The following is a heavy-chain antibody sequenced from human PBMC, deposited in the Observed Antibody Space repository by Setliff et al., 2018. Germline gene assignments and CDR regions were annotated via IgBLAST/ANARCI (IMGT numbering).Heavy chain of an antibody. Sequence: SETLSLTCSVSGGSISGYYWSWLRQPPGKGLEWIGYIYNNGRTNYHPALKRRVTMSVDTSKNQLSLTLRSVTAADTAVYYCARHALSFDSAWDVWGKGTTVTVSS. D-gene: IGHD3-9*01. J-gene: IGHJ6*04. CDR2: IYNNGRT. CDR3: ARHALSFDSAWDV. V-gene: IGHV4-59*08. CDR1: GGSISGYY.